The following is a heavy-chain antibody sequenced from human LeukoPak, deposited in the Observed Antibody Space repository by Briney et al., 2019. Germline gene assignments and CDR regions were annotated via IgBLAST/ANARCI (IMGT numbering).Heavy chain of an antibody. V-gene: IGHV3-48*03. D-gene: IGHD2-2*01. CDR3: ARDQRDIVVVPRLMYYYYMDV. J-gene: IGHJ6*03. CDR2: IDSNSRTI. CDR1: GFTFSTYE. Sequence: GGSLRLSCAASGFTFSTYEMDWDRQGPGKGLERISYIDSNSRTIHYADSVRGRFTISRDNAKNSLYLQMNSLRAEDTAVYYCARDQRDIVVVPRLMYYYYMDVWGKGTTVTVSS.